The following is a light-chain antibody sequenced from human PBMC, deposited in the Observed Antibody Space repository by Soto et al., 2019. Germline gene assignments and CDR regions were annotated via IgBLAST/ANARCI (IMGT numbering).Light chain of an antibody. CDR1: SSDVGGYNY. J-gene: IGLJ3*02. V-gene: IGLV2-14*01. Sequence: QSVLTQPASVSGSPGQSITISCTGTSSDVGGYNYVSWYQQHPGKAPKLMIYEVSNRPSGVSNRFSGSKSGNTDSLTISGLQAEDEADYYCSSYTSSSTPNWVFGGGTKLTVL. CDR3: SSYTSSSTPNWV. CDR2: EVS.